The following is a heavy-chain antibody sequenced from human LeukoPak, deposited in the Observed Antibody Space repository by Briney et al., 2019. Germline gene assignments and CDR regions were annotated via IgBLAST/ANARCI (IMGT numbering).Heavy chain of an antibody. Sequence: GGSLRLSCAASGFTFSSYCMSWVRQAPGKGLEWVANIKQDGGEKYYVDSVKGRFTISRDNAKNSLYLQMNSLSAEETAVYYCARDWGDYYCSGSDYWGQGTLVTVSS. D-gene: IGHD3-10*01. CDR2: IKQDGGEK. V-gene: IGHV3-7*01. J-gene: IGHJ4*02. CDR1: GFTFSSYC. CDR3: ARDWGDYYCSGSDY.